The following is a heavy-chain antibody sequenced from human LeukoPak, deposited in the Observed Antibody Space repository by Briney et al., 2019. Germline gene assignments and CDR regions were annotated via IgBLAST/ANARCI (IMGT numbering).Heavy chain of an antibody. CDR3: ARATVVTPGAFDI. Sequence: SETLSLTCTVSGGSISSYHWSWIRQPPGKGLEWIGHIYYTGSTNYNPSLKSRVTISLDTSKNQFSLKLSSVTAADTAVYYCARATVVTPGAFDIWGQGTMVTVSS. D-gene: IGHD4-23*01. J-gene: IGHJ3*02. CDR1: GGSISSYH. CDR2: IYYTGST. V-gene: IGHV4-59*01.